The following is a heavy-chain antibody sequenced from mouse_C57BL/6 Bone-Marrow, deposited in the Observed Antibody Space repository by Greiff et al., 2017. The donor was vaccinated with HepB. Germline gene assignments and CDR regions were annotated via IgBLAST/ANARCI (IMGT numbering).Heavy chain of an antibody. D-gene: IGHD1-1*01. Sequence: DVMLVESGGGLVKPGGSLKLSCAASGFTFSSYAMSWVRQTPEKRLEWVATISDGGSYTYYPDNVKGRFTISRDNAKNNLYLQMSHLKSEDTAMYYCARAFITTVVVFYYWGQGTTLTVSS. CDR2: ISDGGSYT. V-gene: IGHV5-4*03. CDR1: GFTFSSYA. J-gene: IGHJ2*01. CDR3: ARAFITTVVVFYY.